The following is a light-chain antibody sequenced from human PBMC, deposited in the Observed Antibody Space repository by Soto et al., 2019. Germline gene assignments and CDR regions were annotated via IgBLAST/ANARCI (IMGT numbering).Light chain of an antibody. V-gene: IGLV2-8*01. J-gene: IGLJ2*01. CDR3: LSYAGSNNLV. CDR2: EVS. Sequence: ALTQPPSASGSPGQSVTISCTGTSSDVGGYNYVSWYQQHPGKAPKLMIYEVSKRPSGVPDRFSGSKSGNTASLTVSGLQAEDEADYYCLSYAGSNNLVFGGGTKLTVL. CDR1: SSDVGGYNY.